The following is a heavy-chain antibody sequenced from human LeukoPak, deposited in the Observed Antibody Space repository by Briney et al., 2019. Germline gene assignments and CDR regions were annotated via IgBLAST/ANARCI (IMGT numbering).Heavy chain of an antibody. Sequence: GGSLRLSCVASGFTFSFYSMNWVRPAPGKGLEWVSSIIRSSSYIHYADSVRGRFTISRDNATNSLYLQMNSLRAEDTAVYYCARDGDTAMVTDYWGQGTLVTVSS. D-gene: IGHD5-18*01. CDR1: GFTFSFYS. CDR3: ARDGDTAMVTDY. V-gene: IGHV3-21*06. J-gene: IGHJ4*02. CDR2: IIRSSSYI.